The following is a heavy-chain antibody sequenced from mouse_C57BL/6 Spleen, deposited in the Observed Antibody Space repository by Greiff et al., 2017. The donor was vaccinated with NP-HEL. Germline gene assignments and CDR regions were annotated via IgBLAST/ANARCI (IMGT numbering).Heavy chain of an antibody. Sequence: EVKLMESGGGLVKPGGSLKLSCAASGFTFSDYGMHWVRQAPEKGLEWVAYISSGSSTIYSADTVKGRFTISRHNAKNTLLLQMTSLRSEDTAMYYCARPQIYYYGSSYGFAYWGQGTLVTVSA. V-gene: IGHV5-17*01. D-gene: IGHD1-1*01. CDR3: ARPQIYYYGSSYGFAY. CDR2: ISSGSSTI. CDR1: GFTFSDYG. J-gene: IGHJ3*01.